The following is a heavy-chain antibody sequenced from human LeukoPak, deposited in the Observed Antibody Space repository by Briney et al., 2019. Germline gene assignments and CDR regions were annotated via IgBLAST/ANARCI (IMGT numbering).Heavy chain of an antibody. D-gene: IGHD4-23*01. J-gene: IGHJ5*02. Sequence: KPSETLSLTCTVSGGSISSYYWSWIRQPPGKGLEWIGYISYSGSTNYNPSLKSRVTISVDTSKNQFSLKLTSVTAADTAVYYCVRHFLRFGGNLNWFNPWGLGALVTVSS. V-gene: IGHV4-59*08. CDR1: GGSISSYY. CDR3: VRHFLRFGGNLNWFNP. CDR2: ISYSGST.